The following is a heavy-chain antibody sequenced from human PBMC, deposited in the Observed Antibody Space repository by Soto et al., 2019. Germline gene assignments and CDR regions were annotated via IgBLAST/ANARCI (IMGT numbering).Heavy chain of an antibody. V-gene: IGHV3-23*01. D-gene: IGHD6-13*01. Sequence: GGSLRLSCAASGFTFSSFAMSWVRQAPGKGLDWVSAISGSGGSTYSADSVKGRFTISRDNSKNTLYLQMSSLRAEDTAVYYCARGFSAGKGSTPDFWGQGSLVTVSS. CDR2: ISGSGGST. J-gene: IGHJ4*02. CDR3: ARGFSAGKGSTPDF. CDR1: GFTFSSFA.